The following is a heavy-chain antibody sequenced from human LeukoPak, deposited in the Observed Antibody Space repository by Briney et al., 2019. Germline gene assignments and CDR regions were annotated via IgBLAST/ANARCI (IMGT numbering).Heavy chain of an antibody. CDR1: SGSISNTNW. CDR3: ASGYSYPSPFDY. V-gene: IGHV4-4*02. J-gene: IGHJ4*02. Sequence: SGTLSLTCAVSSGSISNTNWWNWVRQPPGKGLEWIGEIYQSGTTNYNPSFKSRVTISVDKSKNHFSLKLSSVTAADTAVYYCASGYSYPSPFDYWGQGTLVTVSS. CDR2: IYQSGTT. D-gene: IGHD5-18*01.